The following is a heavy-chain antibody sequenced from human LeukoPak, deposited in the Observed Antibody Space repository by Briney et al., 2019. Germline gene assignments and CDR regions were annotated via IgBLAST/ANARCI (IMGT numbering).Heavy chain of an antibody. D-gene: IGHD6-13*01. V-gene: IGHV1-2*06. Sequence: ASVKVSCKASGYTFTGYYMHWVRQAPGQGLEWMGRISPNSGGTNYAQKFQGRVTMTRDTSISTAYMELSRLRSDDTAVYYCARRPPGIAAAGTGNDAFDIWGQGTMVTVSS. CDR2: ISPNSGGT. CDR3: ARRPPGIAAAGTGNDAFDI. CDR1: GYTFTGYY. J-gene: IGHJ3*02.